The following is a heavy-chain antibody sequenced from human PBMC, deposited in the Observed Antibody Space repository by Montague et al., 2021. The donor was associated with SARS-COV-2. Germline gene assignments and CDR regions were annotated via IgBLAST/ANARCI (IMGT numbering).Heavy chain of an antibody. CDR1: GTSFSGYY. J-gene: IGHJ6*03. V-gene: IGHV4-34*01. CDR2: INRDGST. CDR3: ARLRDGVVPSPILGVGPYYSYYYMDV. Sequence: SETLSLTCAVHGTSFSGYYWNWIRQPPGKGLEWIGEINRDGSTKYSPSLKSRLTISADTSKNQFSLKLTSVAAADTAVYYCARLRDGVVPSPILGVGPYYSYYYMDVWGRGTTVTVSS. D-gene: IGHD3-10*01.